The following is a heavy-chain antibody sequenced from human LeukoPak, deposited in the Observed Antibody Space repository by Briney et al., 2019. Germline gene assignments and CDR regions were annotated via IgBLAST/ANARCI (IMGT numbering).Heavy chain of an antibody. V-gene: IGHV4-39*07. D-gene: IGHD1-14*01. CDR1: GDSFSSNNYY. J-gene: IGHJ1*01. Sequence: SETLSLTCSVSGDSFSSNNYYLGWIPQPPGKGLEWIGSIYSSGRTYYNPALQSRLTISLAVSHHQFSLWLTSVTAADTAVYFCIRAPDSWGQGTLVTVSS. CDR2: IYSSGRT. CDR3: IRAPDS.